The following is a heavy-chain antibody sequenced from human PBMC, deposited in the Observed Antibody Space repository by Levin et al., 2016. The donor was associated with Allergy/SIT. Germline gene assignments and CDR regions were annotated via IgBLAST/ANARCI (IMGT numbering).Heavy chain of an antibody. J-gene: IGHJ6*02. CDR3: ARVVGSTYYYNGMDV. CDR2: IYYTGTT. Sequence: WIRQPPGKGLEYIGRIYYTGTTDYNPSLSSRVTISVDTSKNQFSLKVTSVTAADTAVYYCARVVGSTYYYNGMDVWGQGTTVTVSS. D-gene: IGHD1-26*01. V-gene: IGHV4-39*01.